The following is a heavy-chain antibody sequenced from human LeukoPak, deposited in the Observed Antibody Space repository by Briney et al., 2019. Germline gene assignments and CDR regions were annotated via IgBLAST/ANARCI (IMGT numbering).Heavy chain of an antibody. Sequence: PGGSLRLSCTTSGFTFNNAWMSWVRQAPRKGLEWVGRIKGKNDGGTTDYAAPVKGRFTISRDDSRNTLYLQMNSLQIEDTAVYYCATGANWGQYWGQGTLVTVSS. CDR2: IKGKNDGGTT. CDR3: ATGANWGQY. J-gene: IGHJ4*02. V-gene: IGHV3-15*01. CDR1: GFTFNNAW. D-gene: IGHD7-27*01.